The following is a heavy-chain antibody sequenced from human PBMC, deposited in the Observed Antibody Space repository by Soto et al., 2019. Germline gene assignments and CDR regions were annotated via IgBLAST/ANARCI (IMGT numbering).Heavy chain of an antibody. CDR1: GYSMERRGAY. CDR2: IFFSGTT. J-gene: IGHJ5*02. D-gene: IGHD2-8*02. CDR3: ARELLAPTRGWFDP. Sequence: QVHLQESGPGLVKPSQTLSLACTVTGYSMERRGAYWGWIRQVPGQGLEWLGYIFFSGTTYYNPSFKSRVIMSVDTSRNQFFLNLTAVTAADTGVYYCARELLAPTRGWFDPWGQGTLVRVSS. V-gene: IGHV4-31*03.